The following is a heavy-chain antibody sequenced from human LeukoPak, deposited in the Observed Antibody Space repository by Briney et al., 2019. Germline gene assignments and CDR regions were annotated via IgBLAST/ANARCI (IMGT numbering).Heavy chain of an antibody. CDR1: GFTFSSYA. CDR3: AGSLTIFGVVTNFDY. V-gene: IGHV3-23*01. J-gene: IGHJ4*02. Sequence: GGSLRLSCAASGFTFSSYAMSWVRQAPGKGLEWVSAISGSGGSTYYADSVKGRFTISRDNSKNTLYLQMNSLRAEDTAVYYCAGSLTIFGVVTNFDYWGRGTLVTVSS. D-gene: IGHD3-3*01. CDR2: ISGSGGST.